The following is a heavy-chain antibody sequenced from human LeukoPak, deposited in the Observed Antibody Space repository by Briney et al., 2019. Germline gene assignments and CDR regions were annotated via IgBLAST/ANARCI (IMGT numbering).Heavy chain of an antibody. CDR2: IGSGADL. V-gene: IGHV3-23*01. J-gene: IGHJ5*02. Sequence: GSLRLSCVGSGFAFGGHAMSWVRQAPGKGPEWVATIGSGADLFYAESVKGRFTISRDDPRNTVWLQMNSLRAEDTALYYCAKDWTPHNRVYDCLDAWGQGTQVTVSS. CDR3: AKDWTPHNRVYDCLDA. CDR1: GFAFGGHA. D-gene: IGHD3-16*01.